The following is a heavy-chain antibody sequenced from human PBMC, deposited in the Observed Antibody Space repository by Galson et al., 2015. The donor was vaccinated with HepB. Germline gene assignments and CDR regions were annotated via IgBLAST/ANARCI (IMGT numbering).Heavy chain of an antibody. D-gene: IGHD5-12*01. V-gene: IGHV3-13*01. J-gene: IGHJ3*02. CDR1: GFTFSSYD. Sequence: SLRLSCAASGFTFSSYDMHWVRQATGKGLEWVSAIGTAGDTYYPGSVKGRFTISRENAKNSLYLQMNSLRAGDTAVYYCARGDVNIVATIPNGDAFDIWGQGTMVTVSS. CDR3: ARGDVNIVATIPNGDAFDI. CDR2: IGTAGDT.